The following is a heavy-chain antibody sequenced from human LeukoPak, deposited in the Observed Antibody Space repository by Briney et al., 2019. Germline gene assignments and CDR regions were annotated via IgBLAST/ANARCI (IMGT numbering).Heavy chain of an antibody. CDR3: AREWRWLQHDAFDI. V-gene: IGHV4-4*07. CDR2: IYTSGST. CDR1: GGSISSYY. Sequence: KPSETLSLICTVSGGSISSYYWSWIRQPAGKGLEWIGRIYTSGSTNYNPSLKSRVTISVDTSKNRFSLKLSSVTAADTAVYYCAREWRWLQHDAFDIWGQGTMVTVSS. D-gene: IGHD5-24*01. J-gene: IGHJ3*02.